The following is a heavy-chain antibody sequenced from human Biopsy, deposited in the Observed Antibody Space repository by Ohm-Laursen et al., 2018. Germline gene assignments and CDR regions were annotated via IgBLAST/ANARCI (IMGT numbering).Heavy chain of an antibody. CDR3: AADINVWNVNY. J-gene: IGHJ4*02. V-gene: IGHV1-24*01. CDR1: VYTLTALS. D-gene: IGHD1-1*01. Sequence: AAVKPSRKVSVYTLTALSMHWVRQAPGRGLESMGGFAPENGKTTYAQKFQGRITMTEDTSTNTAYMELISLRSEDTAVYYCAADINVWNVNYWGQGTQVTVSS. CDR2: FAPENGKT.